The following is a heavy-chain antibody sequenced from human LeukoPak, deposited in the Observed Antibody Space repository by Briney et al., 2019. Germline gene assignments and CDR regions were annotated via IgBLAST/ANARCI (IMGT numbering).Heavy chain of an antibody. J-gene: IGHJ4*02. CDR1: GFTFSSYG. CDR3: AKSGYNRFDY. Sequence: PGGSLRLSCAASGFTFSSYGMSWGRQAPGKGLEWASIISGSGSGGSTYYADSVKGRFTISRDNSKNTLYLQMNSLRAEDTAVYYCAKSGYNRFDYWGQGTLVTVSS. D-gene: IGHD5-24*01. V-gene: IGHV3-23*01. CDR2: ISGSGSGGST.